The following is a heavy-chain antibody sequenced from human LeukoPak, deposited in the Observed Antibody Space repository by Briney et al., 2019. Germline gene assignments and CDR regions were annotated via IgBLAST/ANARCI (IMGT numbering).Heavy chain of an antibody. CDR1: GFTFSNYG. D-gene: IGHD6-13*01. CDR3: AKDKQQLANFDY. Sequence: GGSLRLSCAASGFTFSNYGMSWVRQAPGKGLEWVSGISSSGLNTYHADSVKGRLIISRDNSKNTLYLQMNSLRAKDTAAYYCAKDKQQLANFDYWGQGTLVTVSS. V-gene: IGHV3-23*01. CDR2: ISSSGLNT. J-gene: IGHJ4*02.